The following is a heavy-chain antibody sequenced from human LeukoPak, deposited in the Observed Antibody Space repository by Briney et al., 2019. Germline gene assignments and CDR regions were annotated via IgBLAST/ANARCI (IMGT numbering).Heavy chain of an antibody. D-gene: IGHD3-10*01. CDR3: ARLRDYFTHAFDI. J-gene: IGHJ3*02. CDR2: ISSSSSYI. Sequence: PGGSLRLSCAASGFTFIDYSVNWVRQAPGKGLEWVSSISSSSSYIFYADSLKGRFTISRDNAKSSLYLQMNSPRAEDTAVYYCARLRDYFTHAFDIWGQGTMVTVSS. CDR1: GFTFIDYS. V-gene: IGHV3-21*01.